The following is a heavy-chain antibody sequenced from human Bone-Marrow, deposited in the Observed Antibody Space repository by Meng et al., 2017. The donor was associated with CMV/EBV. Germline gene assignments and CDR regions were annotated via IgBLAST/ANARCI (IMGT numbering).Heavy chain of an antibody. J-gene: IGHJ6*02. CDR2: INSDGSST. V-gene: IGHV3-74*01. D-gene: IGHD5-18*01. CDR3: ARDGIQLWPYYYYYYGMDV. Sequence: GESLKISCAASGFTFSSYWMHWVRQAPGKGLVWVSRINSDGSSTSYADSVEGRFTISRDNAKNTLYLQMNSLRAEVTAVYYCARDGIQLWPYYYYYYGMDVWGQGTTVTVSS. CDR1: GFTFSSYW.